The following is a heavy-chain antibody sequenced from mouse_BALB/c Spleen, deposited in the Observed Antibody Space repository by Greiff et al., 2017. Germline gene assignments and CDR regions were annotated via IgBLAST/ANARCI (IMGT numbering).Heavy chain of an antibody. Sequence: DVHLVESGGGLVQPGGSLRLSCATSGFTFTDYYMSWVRQPPGKALEWLGFIRNKANGYTTEYSASVKGRFTISRDNSQSILYLQMNTLRAEDSATYYCARDYGNYFDYWGQGTTLTVSS. J-gene: IGHJ2*01. V-gene: IGHV7-3*02. CDR2: IRNKANGYTT. D-gene: IGHD2-1*01. CDR3: ARDYGNYFDY. CDR1: GFTFTDYY.